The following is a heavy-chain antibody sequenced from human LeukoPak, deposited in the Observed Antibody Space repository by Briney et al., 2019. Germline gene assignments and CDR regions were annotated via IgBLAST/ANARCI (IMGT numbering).Heavy chain of an antibody. CDR1: GFSFSTYW. CDR3: ARGSPVPAATQGYFDY. Sequence: GGSLRLSCAASGFSFSTYWMSWVRQAPGKGLERVANIKQDGSEKNYVDSVKGRFTISRDNAKNSLYLQMNSLRVEDTAVYYCARGSPVPAATQGYFDYWGQGTLVTVSS. CDR2: IKQDGSEK. V-gene: IGHV3-7*01. D-gene: IGHD2-2*01. J-gene: IGHJ4*02.